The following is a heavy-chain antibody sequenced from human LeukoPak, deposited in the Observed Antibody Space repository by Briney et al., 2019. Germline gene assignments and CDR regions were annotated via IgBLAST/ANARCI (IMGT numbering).Heavy chain of an antibody. J-gene: IGHJ5*02. Sequence: SETLSLTCTVSGGSISSYYWSWIRQPPGKGLEWIGYIYTSGSTNYNPPLKSRVTISVDTSKNQFSLKLSSVTAADTAVYYCARIGWSGYSSSARLNWFDPWGQGTLVTVSS. D-gene: IGHD6-6*01. V-gene: IGHV4-4*09. CDR2: IYTSGST. CDR3: ARIGWSGYSSSARLNWFDP. CDR1: GGSISSYY.